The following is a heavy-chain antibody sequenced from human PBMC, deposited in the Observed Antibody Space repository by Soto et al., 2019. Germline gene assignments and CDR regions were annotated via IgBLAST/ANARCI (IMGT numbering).Heavy chain of an antibody. D-gene: IGHD6-6*01. CDR1: GFTFGDYA. J-gene: IGHJ4*02. CDR2: IRSKAYGGTT. V-gene: IGHV3-49*03. Sequence: GGSLRLSCTASGFTFGDYAMSWFRQAPGKGLEWVGFIRSKAYGGTTEYAASVKGRFTISRDDSKSIAYLQMNSLKTEQTAVYYCTRDRSRIAARTFDYWGQGNLVTVSS. CDR3: TRDRSRIAARTFDY.